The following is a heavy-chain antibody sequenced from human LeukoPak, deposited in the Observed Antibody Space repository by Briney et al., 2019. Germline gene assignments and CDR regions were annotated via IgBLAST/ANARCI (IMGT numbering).Heavy chain of an antibody. J-gene: IGHJ6*02. CDR1: GYTFTSYY. D-gene: IGHD2-2*01. CDR3: ARSPPAAKYGMDV. Sequence: ASVNVSCKASGYTFTSYYMHWMRQAPGQGLEWMGWINPNSGGTNYAQKFQGWVTMTRDTSISTAYMELSRLRSDDTAVYYCARSPPAAKYGMDVWGQGTTVTVSS. CDR2: INPNSGGT. V-gene: IGHV1-2*04.